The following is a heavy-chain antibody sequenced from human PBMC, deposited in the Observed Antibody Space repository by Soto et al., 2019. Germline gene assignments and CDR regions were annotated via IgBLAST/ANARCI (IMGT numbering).Heavy chain of an antibody. D-gene: IGHD5-12*01. CDR2: IDPSDSYI. CDR3: AIPLARTSPFDY. Sequence: EVQLVQSGAELKKPGESLRISCQASGYTFTNYYIAWVRQVPGKGLEWMGRIDPSDSYIKYSPSFEGHVTMSVDKSISTAFLQWSRLDASDTAMYFCAIPLARTSPFDYWGQGSLVTVSS. CDR1: GYTFTNYY. V-gene: IGHV5-10-1*03. J-gene: IGHJ4*02.